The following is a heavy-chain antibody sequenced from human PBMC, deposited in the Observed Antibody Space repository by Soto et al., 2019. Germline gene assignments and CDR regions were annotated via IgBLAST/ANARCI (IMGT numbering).Heavy chain of an antibody. V-gene: IGHV3-53*01. Sequence: GGSLRLSCAASGFTVSSNYMSWVRQAPGKGLEWVSVIYSGGSTYYADSVKGRFTISRDNSKNTLYLQMNSVRAEDTAVYYCARVWKHDAFDIWGQGTMVTVSS. CDR3: ARVWKHDAFDI. D-gene: IGHD1-1*01. CDR1: GFTVSSNY. J-gene: IGHJ3*02. CDR2: IYSGGST.